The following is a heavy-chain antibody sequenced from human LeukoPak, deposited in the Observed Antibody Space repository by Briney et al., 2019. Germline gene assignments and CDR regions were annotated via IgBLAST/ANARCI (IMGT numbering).Heavy chain of an antibody. CDR2: INPNSGGT. V-gene: IGHV1-2*02. CDR1: GYTFTGYY. J-gene: IGHJ4*02. Sequence: ASVKVSCKASGYTFTGYYMHWVRQAPGQGLEWMGWINPNSGGTNYAQKFQGRVTMTRDTSISTAYMELSRLRSDDTAVYYCAGEGQDFWSGYHDYWGQGTLVTVSS. CDR3: AGEGQDFWSGYHDY. D-gene: IGHD3-3*01.